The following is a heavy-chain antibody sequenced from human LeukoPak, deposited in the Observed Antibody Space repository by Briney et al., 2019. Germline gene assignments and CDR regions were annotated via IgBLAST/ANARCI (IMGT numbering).Heavy chain of an antibody. D-gene: IGHD2-15*01. CDR3: AKVATPRRYCSGGCCYCFDY. V-gene: IGHV3-23*01. Sequence: PGGSLRLSCAASGFTFSSYAMSWVRHAPGKGRGWVSGISDSGGSTFYADSVKGGFTISRDNSKNTLYLQMNSLRAEDTAVYSCAKVATPRRYCSGGCCYCFDYWGQGTTVSVSS. CDR2: ISDSGGST. CDR1: GFTFSSYA. J-gene: IGHJ4*02.